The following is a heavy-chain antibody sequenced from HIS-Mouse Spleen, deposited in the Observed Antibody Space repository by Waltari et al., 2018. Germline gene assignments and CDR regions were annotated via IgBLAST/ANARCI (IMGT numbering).Heavy chain of an antibody. J-gene: IGHJ4*02. CDR2: IYYSGST. Sequence: QVQLQESGPGLVKPSQTLSLTCTCSGCPIIRGDSYWSWIRQPPGKGLEWIGYIYYSGSTYYNPSLKSRVTISVDTSKNQFSLKLSSVTAADTAVYYCARDMRTAPDYWGQGTLVTVSS. D-gene: IGHD2-21*02. V-gene: IGHV4-30-4*01. CDR3: ARDMRTAPDY. CDR1: GCPIIRGDSY.